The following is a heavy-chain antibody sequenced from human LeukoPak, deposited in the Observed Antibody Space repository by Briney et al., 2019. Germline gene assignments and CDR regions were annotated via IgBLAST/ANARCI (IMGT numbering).Heavy chain of an antibody. CDR3: ARGYYGGNFPYLNYYYYGMDV. J-gene: IGHJ6*02. V-gene: IGHV1-8*01. CDR1: GYTFTSYD. Sequence: VASVKVSCKASGYTFTSYDISWVRQATGQGLEWMGRMNPNSGNTGYAQKFQGRVTMTRNTSISTAYMELSSLRSEDTAVYYCARGYYGGNFPYLNYYYYGMDVWGQGTTVTVSS. D-gene: IGHD4-23*01. CDR2: MNPNSGNT.